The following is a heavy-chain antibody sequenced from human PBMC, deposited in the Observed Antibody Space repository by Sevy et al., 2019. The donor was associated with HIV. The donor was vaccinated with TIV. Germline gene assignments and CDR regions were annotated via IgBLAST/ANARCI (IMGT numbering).Heavy chain of an antibody. J-gene: IGHJ4*02. D-gene: IGHD3-3*01. Sequence: GGSLRLSCAASGFTFNNYGMHWVRQAPGRGLEWVALIWYDGSKKYYADSVKGRFAISRDNSTNTLYLQMNSLRPEDTAEYYCASGPYYDFWSGRYWGQGTLVTVSS. CDR3: ASGPYYDFWSGRY. CDR2: IWYDGSKK. V-gene: IGHV3-33*08. CDR1: GFTFNNYG.